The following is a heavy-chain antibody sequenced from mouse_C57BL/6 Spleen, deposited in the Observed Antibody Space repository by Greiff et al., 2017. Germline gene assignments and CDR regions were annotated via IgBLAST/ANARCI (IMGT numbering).Heavy chain of an antibody. CDR1: GFTFSDYY. D-gene: IGHD4-1*01. CDR2: INYDGSST. CDR3: ARGELGFDY. J-gene: IGHJ2*01. Sequence: VQLKESEGGLVQPGSSMKLSCTASGFTFSDYYMAWVRQVPEKGLEWVANINYDGSSTYYLDSLKSRFIISRDNAKNILYLQMSSLKSEDTATYYCARGELGFDYWGQGTTLTVSS. V-gene: IGHV5-16*01.